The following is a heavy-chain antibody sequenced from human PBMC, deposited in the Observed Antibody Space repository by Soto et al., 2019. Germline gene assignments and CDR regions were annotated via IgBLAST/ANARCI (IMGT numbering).Heavy chain of an antibody. CDR3: ARINGGSPDF. V-gene: IGHV4-4*07. CDR2: VXXXXXT. Sequence: SETLSPTSTISGGSMSVHYWGWIRQPAGNGLXXIXXVXXXXXTXXXPSLRSRVTLSLDPPKNRLYLKLTSVTAADTAVYYCARINGGSPDFWGQGTLVTASS. D-gene: IGHD2-15*01. CDR1: GGSMSVHY. J-gene: IGHJ4*02.